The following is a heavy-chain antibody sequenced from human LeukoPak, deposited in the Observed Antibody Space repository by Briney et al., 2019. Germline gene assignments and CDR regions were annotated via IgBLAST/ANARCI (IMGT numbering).Heavy chain of an antibody. CDR1: EFTFDDYT. D-gene: IGHD3-22*01. J-gene: IGHJ4*02. CDR3: AKGYYYDTSGYITEPAFDY. CDR2: ISWDGDST. V-gene: IGHV3-43*01. Sequence: GGSLRLSCAASEFTFDDYTMHWVRHAPGRGLEWVSLISWDGDSTYYADAVKGRFTISRDNDKNSLYLQMNGLRTEDTALYYCAKGYYYDTSGYITEPAFDYWGQGTLVTVSS.